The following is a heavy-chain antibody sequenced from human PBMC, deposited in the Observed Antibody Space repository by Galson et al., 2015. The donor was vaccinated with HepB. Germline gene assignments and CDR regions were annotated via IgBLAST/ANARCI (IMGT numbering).Heavy chain of an antibody. Sequence: SLRLSCAASGFTFSDFAMVWVRQAPGVGLEWVSTCGSGNIKYYADSVEGRFTISRDNSRNTLYLQMNSLRAEDTAVYYCAKWRLSERWFDPWGQGTLVTVSS. D-gene: IGHD1-1*01. J-gene: IGHJ5*02. CDR3: AKWRLSERWFDP. CDR2: CGSGNIK. CDR1: GFTFSDFA. V-gene: IGHV3-23*01.